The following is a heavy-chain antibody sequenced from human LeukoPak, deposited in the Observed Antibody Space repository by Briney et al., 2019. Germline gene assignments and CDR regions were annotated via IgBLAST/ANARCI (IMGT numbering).Heavy chain of an antibody. V-gene: IGHV3-74*01. J-gene: IGHJ4*02. D-gene: IGHD1-26*01. CDR3: ARAWELLYYFDY. CDR2: INSDGSST. Sequence: GGSLRLSCAASGFTFSDYYMSWIRQAPGKGLVWVSRINSDGSSTSYADSVKGRFTISRDNAKNTLYLQMNSLRAEDTAVYYCARAWELLYYFDYWGQGTLVTVSS. CDR1: GFTFSDYY.